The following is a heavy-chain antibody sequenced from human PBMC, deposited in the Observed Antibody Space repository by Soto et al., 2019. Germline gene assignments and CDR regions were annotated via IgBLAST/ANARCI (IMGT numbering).Heavy chain of an antibody. CDR2: IYYSGST. CDR1: GGSISSYY. D-gene: IGHD3-10*01. J-gene: IGHJ4*02. Sequence: SETLSLTCSVSGGSISSYYWSWIRQPPGKGLEWIGYIYYSGSTNYNPSLKSRVTISVDTSKNQFSLKLSSVTAADTAVYYCATIKLGSILLDYWGQGSLVNVSS. CDR3: ATIKLGSILLDY. V-gene: IGHV4-59*08.